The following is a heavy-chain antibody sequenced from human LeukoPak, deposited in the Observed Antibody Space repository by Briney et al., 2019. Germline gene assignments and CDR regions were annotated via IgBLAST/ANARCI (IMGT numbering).Heavy chain of an antibody. V-gene: IGHV3-66*01. CDR3: ARDMRYCSGGSCAVYYYYGMDV. CDR2: IYSGGST. D-gene: IGHD2-15*01. J-gene: IGHJ6*02. CDR1: GFTVSSNY. Sequence: PGGCLRLSCAASGFTVSSNYMSWVRQAPGKGLEWVSVIYSGGSTYYADSVKGRFTISRDNSKNTLYLQMNSLRAEDTAVYYCARDMRYCSGGSCAVYYYYGMDVWGQGTTVTVSS.